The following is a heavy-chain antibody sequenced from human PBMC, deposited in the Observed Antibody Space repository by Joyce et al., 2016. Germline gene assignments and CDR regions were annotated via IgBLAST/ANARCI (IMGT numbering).Heavy chain of an antibody. CDR1: GGSIRSGDCY. Sequence: QVQLQESGPGLVKPSQTLSLTCAVSGGSIRSGDCYWSWLRQSPGKGLEWIDYIYYSGSAYYIPSLNSRVSISVTTSKNQFSLRLSSVTAADTAVYYCARVDKLELRVDCWGQGTLVTVSS. J-gene: IGHJ4*02. D-gene: IGHD1-7*01. CDR2: IYYSGSA. CDR3: ARVDKLELRVDC. V-gene: IGHV4-30-4*01.